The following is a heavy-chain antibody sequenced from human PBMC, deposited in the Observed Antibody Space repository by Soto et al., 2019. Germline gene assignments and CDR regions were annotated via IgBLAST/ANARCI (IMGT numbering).Heavy chain of an antibody. CDR1: GFTFSSYA. J-gene: IGHJ6*02. CDR3: AKGIKDTGGYYYYSMDV. Sequence: PGGSLRLSCGASGFTFSSYAMSWVRQAPGKGLDWVSVISGSGGITYSADSAKGRFTISRDNSKNILYLQMNSLRAEDTAVYYCAKGIKDTGGYYYYSMDVWGQGTAVTVSS. V-gene: IGHV3-23*01. CDR2: ISGSGGIT.